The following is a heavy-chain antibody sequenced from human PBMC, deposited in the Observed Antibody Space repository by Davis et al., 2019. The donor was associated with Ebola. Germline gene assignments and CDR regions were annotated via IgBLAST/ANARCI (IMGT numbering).Heavy chain of an antibody. CDR2: INSDGSSP. D-gene: IGHD2-2*01. J-gene: IGHJ4*02. Sequence: GESLKTPRAASGFPFCSYWMHWVRQAPGKGPVWVSRINSDGSSPSYADSVKGRFTISRDNSKNPLYLQMNSLRAEETAVYYCAREGKYRDESRTFDYWGQGTLVTVSS. CDR3: AREGKYRDESRTFDY. V-gene: IGHV3-74*01. CDR1: GFPFCSYW.